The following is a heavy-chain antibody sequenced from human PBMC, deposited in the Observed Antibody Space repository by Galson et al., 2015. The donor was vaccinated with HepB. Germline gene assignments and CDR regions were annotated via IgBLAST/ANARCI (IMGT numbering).Heavy chain of an antibody. CDR1: GLSFSSYA. J-gene: IGHJ4*02. CDR3: ARDLEQVTMIVVVTKGFDY. Sequence: SLRLSCAASGLSFSSYAMGWVRQAPGKGLEWVAVIWYDGSDGYYADSVKGRFTISRDNSKNTLYLQMNSLRAEDTAVYYCARDLEQVTMIVVVTKGFDYWGQGTLVTVSS. V-gene: IGHV3-33*01. D-gene: IGHD3-22*01. CDR2: IWYDGSDG.